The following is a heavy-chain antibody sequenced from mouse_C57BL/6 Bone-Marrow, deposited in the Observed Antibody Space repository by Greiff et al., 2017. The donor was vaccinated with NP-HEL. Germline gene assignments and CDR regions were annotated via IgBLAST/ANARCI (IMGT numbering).Heavy chain of an antibody. J-gene: IGHJ2*01. D-gene: IGHD2-3*01. CDR2: IYPGDGDT. V-gene: IGHV1-80*01. CDR1: GYAFSSYW. CDR3: ARRYGYYAFDY. Sequence: LVESGAELVKPGASVKISCKASGYAFSSYWMNWVKQRPGKGLEWIGQIYPGDGDTNYNGKFKGKATLTADKSSSTAYMQLSSLTSEDSAVYFCARRYGYYAFDYWGQGTTLTVSS.